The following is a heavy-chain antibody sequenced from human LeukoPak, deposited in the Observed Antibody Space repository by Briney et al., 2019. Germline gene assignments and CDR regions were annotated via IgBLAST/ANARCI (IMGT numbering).Heavy chain of an antibody. CDR2: IIPIFGTA. V-gene: IGHV1-69*13. CDR1: GGTFSSYA. Sequence: SVKVSCKASGGTFSSYAISWVRQAPGQGLEWMGGIIPIFGTANYSQKFQGRVTITADESTSTAYMELSSLRSEDTAVYYCARGMGATLGGYYFDYWGQGTLVTVSS. J-gene: IGHJ4*02. D-gene: IGHD1-26*01. CDR3: ARGMGATLGGYYFDY.